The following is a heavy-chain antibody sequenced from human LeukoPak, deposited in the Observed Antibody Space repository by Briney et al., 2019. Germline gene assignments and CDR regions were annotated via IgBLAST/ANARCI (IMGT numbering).Heavy chain of an antibody. CDR3: ARGPMVRGVTPYYMDV. Sequence: SVKVSCKASGYTFTGYYMHWVRQAPGQGLEWMGGIIPIFGTADYAQKFQGRVTITADESTSTAYMELSSLRSEDTAVYYCARGPMVRGVTPYYMDVWGKGTTVTVSS. J-gene: IGHJ6*03. V-gene: IGHV1-69*13. CDR2: IIPIFGTA. CDR1: GYTFTGYY. D-gene: IGHD3-10*01.